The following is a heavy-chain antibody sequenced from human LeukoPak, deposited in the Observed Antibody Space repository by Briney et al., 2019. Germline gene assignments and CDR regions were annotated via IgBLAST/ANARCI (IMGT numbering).Heavy chain of an antibody. D-gene: IGHD6-13*01. CDR2: ISVYNGNT. J-gene: IGHJ6*03. CDR1: GYTFTSYG. Sequence: ASVKVSCKASGYTFTSYGISWVRQAPGQGLEWMGWISVYNGNTNYAQKLQGRVTMTTDTSTSTAYMELRSLRSDDTAVYYCARGAAGTHYYYYYMDVWGKGTTVTISS. CDR3: ARGAAGTHYYYYYMDV. V-gene: IGHV1-18*01.